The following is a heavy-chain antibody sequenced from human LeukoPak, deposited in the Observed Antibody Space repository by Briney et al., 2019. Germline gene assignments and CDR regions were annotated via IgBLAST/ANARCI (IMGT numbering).Heavy chain of an antibody. CDR1: GGSFSGYY. V-gene: IGHV4-34*01. Sequence: SETLSLTCAVYGGSFSGYYWSWIRQPPGKGLEWIGSIYHSGSTYYNPSLKSRVTISVDTSKNQFSLKLSSVTAADTAVYYCARSLGAKGIWGQGTMVTVSS. J-gene: IGHJ3*02. CDR3: ARSLGAKGI. D-gene: IGHD1-26*01. CDR2: IYHSGST.